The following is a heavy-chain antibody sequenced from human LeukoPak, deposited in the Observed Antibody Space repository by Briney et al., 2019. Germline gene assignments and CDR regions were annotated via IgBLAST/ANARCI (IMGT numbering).Heavy chain of an antibody. J-gene: IGHJ6*03. CDR2: IYPGDSDT. D-gene: IGHD1-26*01. CDR1: GYHFTSYW. CDR3: ARLSEVGATIYYYYYMDV. Sequence: GGSLQISGKGSGYHFTSYWIGGVRQMPGKGLEWMGIIYPGDSDTRYSPSFQGQVTISADKSISTAYLQWSSLKASDTAMYYCARLSEVGATIYYYYYMDVWGKGTTVTISS. V-gene: IGHV5-51*01.